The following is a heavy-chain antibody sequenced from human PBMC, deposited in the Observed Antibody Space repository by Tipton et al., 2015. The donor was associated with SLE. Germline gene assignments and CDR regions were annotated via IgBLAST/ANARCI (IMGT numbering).Heavy chain of an antibody. D-gene: IGHD2-2*01. Sequence: TLSLTCTVSGGSISSGSYYWGWIRQPPGKGLEWIGTIYYSGSTYYNPSLKSRVTISVDTSKNQFSLKLSSVTAADTAVYYCARGDCSSTSCLDYWGQGTLVTVSS. V-gene: IGHV4-39*07. CDR3: ARGDCSSTSCLDY. CDR1: GGSISSGSYY. J-gene: IGHJ4*02. CDR2: IYYSGST.